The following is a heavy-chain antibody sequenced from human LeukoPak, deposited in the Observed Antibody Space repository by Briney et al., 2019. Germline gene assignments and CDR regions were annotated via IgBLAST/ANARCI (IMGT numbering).Heavy chain of an antibody. CDR2: FDPEDGET. D-gene: IGHD1-26*01. V-gene: IGHV1-24*01. CDR3: ATVGSGGSLFDY. Sequence: ASVKVSCKVSGYTLTELSIHWVRQAPGKGLEWMGGFDPEDGETIYAQKFQGRVTMTEDTSTDTAYMELSSLRSEDTAVYYCATVGSGGSLFDYWGQGTLVTVSS. CDR1: GYTLTELS. J-gene: IGHJ4*02.